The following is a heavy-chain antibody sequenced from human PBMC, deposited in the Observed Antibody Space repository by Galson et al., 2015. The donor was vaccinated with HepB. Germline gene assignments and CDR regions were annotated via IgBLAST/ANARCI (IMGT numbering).Heavy chain of an antibody. CDR2: ITGSSNYI. D-gene: IGHD3-22*01. CDR1: GFTFSSYS. CDR3: ARGWVRDRSGFDY. V-gene: IGHV3-21*01. Sequence: SLRLSCAASGFTFSSYSMNWVRQAPGKGLEWVSLITGSSNYIYYADSVKGRFTISRDNAKNSLYLEMNSLRAEDTAVYYCARGWVRDRSGFDYWGQGTLVTVSS. J-gene: IGHJ4*02.